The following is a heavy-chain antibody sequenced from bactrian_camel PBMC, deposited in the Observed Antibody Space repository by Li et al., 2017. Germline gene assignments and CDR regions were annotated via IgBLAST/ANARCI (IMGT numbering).Heavy chain of an antibody. CDR1: RITYSNYC. CDR2: IRTVGGNGVR. V-gene: IGHV3S1*01. D-gene: IGHD2*01. Sequence: HVQLVESGGGLVQAGGSLRLSCATSRITYSNYCVAWFRQAPGKEREAVAAIRTVGGNGVRYYADSVKGRFTISQDNAKNMVYLQVNSVKAEDTAMYYCAAGWSFGVGTLLRRHYNYWGQGTQVTVS. J-gene: IGHJ4*01. CDR3: AAGWSFGVGTLLRRHYNY.